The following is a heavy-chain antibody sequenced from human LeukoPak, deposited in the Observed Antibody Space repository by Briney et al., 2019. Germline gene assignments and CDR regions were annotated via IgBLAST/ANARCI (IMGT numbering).Heavy chain of an antibody. Sequence: SETLSLTCTVSGGSISSYYWSWIRQPPGKGLEWIGYIYYSGSTNYNPSLKSRVTISVDTSKKQFSLKLSSVTAADTAVYYCARGAKPYYFQHWGQGTLVTVSS. CDR3: ARGAKPYYFQH. CDR1: GGSISSYY. J-gene: IGHJ1*01. CDR2: IYYSGST. V-gene: IGHV4-59*01. D-gene: IGHD3-16*01.